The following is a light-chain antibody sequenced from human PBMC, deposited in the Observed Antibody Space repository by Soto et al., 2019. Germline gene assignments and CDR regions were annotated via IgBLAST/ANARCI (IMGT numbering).Light chain of an antibody. CDR3: LLYYVVAVV. V-gene: IGLV7-46*01. CDR2: NTN. CDR1: TGAVTSGHY. Sequence: QAVVTREPSLTVSPGGTVTLTCGSSTGAVTSGHYAYWFQQKPGQAPRTLIHNTNKKHSWTPARFSGSLLGGKAALTLSGAQPEDEADYYCLLYYVVAVVFGGGTKVTVL. J-gene: IGLJ2*01.